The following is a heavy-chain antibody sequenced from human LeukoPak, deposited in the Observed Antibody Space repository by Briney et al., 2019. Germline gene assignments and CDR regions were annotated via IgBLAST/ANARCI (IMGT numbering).Heavy chain of an antibody. J-gene: IGHJ5*02. CDR3: ARPRGYGDAHHNWFDP. V-gene: IGHV4-39*01. CDR2: IYYSGCT. Sequence: KPSETLSLTCTVSVGSISSSSYYWGWIRQPPGKGLAWIGSIYYSGCTYYNPSLKSRVTISVDTSKNQFSLKLSSVTAADTAVYYCARPRGYGDAHHNWFDPWGQGTLVTVSS. CDR1: VGSISSSSYY. D-gene: IGHD4-17*01.